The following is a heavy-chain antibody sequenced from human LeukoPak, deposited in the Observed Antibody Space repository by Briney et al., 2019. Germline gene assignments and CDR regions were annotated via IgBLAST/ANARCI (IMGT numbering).Heavy chain of an antibody. J-gene: IGHJ4*02. CDR2: ISSSGTTA. CDR3: ARDTVTGPFVISLDS. CDR1: GFTFSSYA. D-gene: IGHD3-9*01. V-gene: IGHV3-48*02. Sequence: PGGSLRLSCAASGFTFSSYAMSWVRQAPGKGPEWVSHISSSGTTAYFADSVRGRFTISRDNAKNSLFLQMNSLRDEDTAVYYCARDTVTGPFVISLDSWGQGTLVTVSS.